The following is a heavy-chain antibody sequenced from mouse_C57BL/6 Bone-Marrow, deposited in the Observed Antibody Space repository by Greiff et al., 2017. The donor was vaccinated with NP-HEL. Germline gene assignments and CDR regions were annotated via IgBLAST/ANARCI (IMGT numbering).Heavy chain of an antibody. D-gene: IGHD1-1*01. Sequence: QVQLQQPGAELVRPGSSVKLSCKASGYTFTSYWMHWVKQRPIQGLEWIGNIDPSDSETHYNQKFKDKATLTVDKSSSTAYMQLSSLTSEDSAVYYCARGRPITTVVATSWYFDVWGTGTTVTVSS. CDR3: ARGRPITTVVATSWYFDV. CDR2: IDPSDSET. V-gene: IGHV1-52*01. J-gene: IGHJ1*03. CDR1: GYTFTSYW.